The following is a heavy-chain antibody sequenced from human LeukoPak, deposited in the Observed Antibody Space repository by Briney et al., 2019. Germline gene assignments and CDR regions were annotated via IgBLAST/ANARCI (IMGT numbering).Heavy chain of an antibody. CDR1: NDSLSSNDYF. D-gene: IGHD6-13*01. CDR3: ASSFSGIGIAAAGIGY. Sequence: SETLSLTCSVSNDSLSSNDYFWGWVRQPPGKGLEWIGEINHSGSTNYNPSLKSRVTISVDTSKNQFSLKLSSVTAADTAVYYCASSFSGIGIAAAGIGYWGQGTLVTVSS. CDR2: INHSGST. V-gene: IGHV4-34*01. J-gene: IGHJ4*02.